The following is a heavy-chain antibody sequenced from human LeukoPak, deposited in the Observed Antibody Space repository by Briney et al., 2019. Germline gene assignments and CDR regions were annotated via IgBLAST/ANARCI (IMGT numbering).Heavy chain of an antibody. CDR2: IKSKTDGGTT. J-gene: IGHJ4*02. D-gene: IGHD5-24*01. CDR3: TRGGWLRYYFDY. CDR1: GFTFSNAW. V-gene: IGHV3-15*01. Sequence: PGGSLRLSCAASGFTFSNAWMTWLRQAPGKGLEWVGRIKSKTDGGTTDYAAPVKGRFTISRDDSKNTLYLQMNSLKTEDTAVYYCTRGGWLRYYFDYWGQGTLVTVSS.